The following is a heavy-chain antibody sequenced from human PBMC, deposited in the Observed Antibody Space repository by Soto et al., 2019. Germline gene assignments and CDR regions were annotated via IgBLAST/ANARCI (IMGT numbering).Heavy chain of an antibody. CDR2: VENSGST. CDR3: ARDLSGAYPVGYCDP. CDR1: GGSVSSESYY. D-gene: IGHD1-26*01. Sequence: SETLSLTCSVSGGSVSSESYYWSWIRQTPGKGLEWIGNVENSGSTKYNPSLKSRVTISVDTSKNQFSLKLSSVTGADTAVYYCARDLSGAYPVGYCDPWGQGTLVTVSS. J-gene: IGHJ5*02. V-gene: IGHV4-61*01.